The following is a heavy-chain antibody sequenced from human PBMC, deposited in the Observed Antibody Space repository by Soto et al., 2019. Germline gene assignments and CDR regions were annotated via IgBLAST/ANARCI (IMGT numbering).Heavy chain of an antibody. V-gene: IGHV3-33*01. CDR1: GFTFSSYG. Sequence: QVQLVESGGGVVQPRRSLRLSCAASGFTFSSYGMHWVRQAPGKGLEWVAVIWYDGSNKYYADSVKGRFTISRDNSKNTLYLQMNSLRAEDTAVYYCASLVFPLSDGMDVWGQGTTVTVSS. J-gene: IGHJ6*02. D-gene: IGHD3-10*01. CDR3: ASLVFPLSDGMDV. CDR2: IWYDGSNK.